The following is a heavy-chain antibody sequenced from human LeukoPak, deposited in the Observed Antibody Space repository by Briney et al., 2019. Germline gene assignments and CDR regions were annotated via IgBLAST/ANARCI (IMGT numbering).Heavy chain of an antibody. CDR2: IYYSGST. Sequence: SETLSLTCTVSGGSISSGGYYWSWIRQHPGKGLEWIGYIYYSGSTYYNPSLKSRVTISVDTSKNQFSLKLSSVTAADTAVYYCARVLAYYYDSSGYPHDAFDIWGQGTMVTVSS. V-gene: IGHV4-31*03. CDR3: ARVLAYYYDSSGYPHDAFDI. CDR1: GGSISSGGYY. D-gene: IGHD3-22*01. J-gene: IGHJ3*02.